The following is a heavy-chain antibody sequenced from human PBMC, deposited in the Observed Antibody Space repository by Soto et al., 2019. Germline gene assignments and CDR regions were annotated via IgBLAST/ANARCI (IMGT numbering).Heavy chain of an antibody. D-gene: IGHD2-15*01. J-gene: IGHJ6*02. V-gene: IGHV3-15*07. CDR3: TTGSVEGV. Sequence: EVQLVESGGGFIYPGGSLRLSCAASGLTISHAWMNWVRQAPGKGLEWVGRIKTNTEGGTTDYAAAVKGRFTVSRDDSKNTLYLQMNSLKTEDTAVYYCTTGSVEGVWGQGTTVTVSS. CDR2: IKTNTEGGTT. CDR1: GLTISHAW.